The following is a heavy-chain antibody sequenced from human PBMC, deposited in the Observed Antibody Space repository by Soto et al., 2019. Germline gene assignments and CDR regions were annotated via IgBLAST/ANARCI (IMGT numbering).Heavy chain of an antibody. CDR2: LSYDGSNK. J-gene: IGHJ6*02. CDR1: GFTLSSYS. D-gene: IGHD6-6*01. CDR3: AREYSSSATHHKFYYYYYYGMDV. V-gene: IGHV3-30-3*01. Sequence: GGVLRLSCAAPGFTLSSYSFHRGRPAPGKGLGGGAVLSYDGSNKYYADSVKGRFTISRDNSKNTLYLQVNSLRAEDTAVYYCAREYSSSATHHKFYYYYYYGMDVWGQGTTVTVSS.